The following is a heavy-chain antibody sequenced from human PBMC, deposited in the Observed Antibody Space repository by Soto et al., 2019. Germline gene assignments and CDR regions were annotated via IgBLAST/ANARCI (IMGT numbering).Heavy chain of an antibody. CDR1: GYSFTSYW. Sequence: EVQLVQSGAEVKKPGESLRISCKGSGYSFTSYWISWVRQMPGKGLEWMGRIDPSDSYTNYSPSFQGHVTISADKSISTAYLQWSSLKASDTAIYYCARHGVAATGMGVYYYHYGMDVWGQGTTVTVSS. J-gene: IGHJ6*02. CDR3: ARHGVAATGMGVYYYHYGMDV. D-gene: IGHD6-13*01. V-gene: IGHV5-10-1*01. CDR2: IDPSDSYT.